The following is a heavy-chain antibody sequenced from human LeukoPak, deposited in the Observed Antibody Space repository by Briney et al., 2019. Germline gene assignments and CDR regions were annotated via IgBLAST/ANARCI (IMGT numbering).Heavy chain of an antibody. CDR1: GGSFSGYY. Sequence: PSETLSLTCAVYGGSFSGYYWSWIRQPPGKGLEWIGEINHSGSTNYNPSLKSRVTISVDTSKNQFSLKLSSVTAADTAVYYCARGPLYGDYYFDYWGQGTLVTVSS. J-gene: IGHJ4*02. D-gene: IGHD4-17*01. CDR2: INHSGST. V-gene: IGHV4-34*01. CDR3: ARGPLYGDYYFDY.